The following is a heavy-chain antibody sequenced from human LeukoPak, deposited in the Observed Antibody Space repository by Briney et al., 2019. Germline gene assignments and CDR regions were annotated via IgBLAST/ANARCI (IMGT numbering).Heavy chain of an antibody. CDR1: GFTVSGNY. D-gene: IGHD3-9*01. Sequence: GGSLRLSCAVSGFTVSGNYMSWIRQAPGKGLEWVSLIYSDDTTIYADSVKDQFTISRDNAKYSLYIQMNSLRDEDTAVYYCARDSVNDILTGGQGGFDIWGQGTMVTVSS. CDR3: ARDSVNDILTGGQGGFDI. CDR2: IYSDDTT. J-gene: IGHJ3*02. V-gene: IGHV3-53*01.